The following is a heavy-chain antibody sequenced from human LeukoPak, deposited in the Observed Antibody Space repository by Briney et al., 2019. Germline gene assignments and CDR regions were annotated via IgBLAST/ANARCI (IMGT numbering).Heavy chain of an antibody. Sequence: ASVKVSCKASGYTFTGYYMHWVRQAPGQGLEWMGWINPNSGGTKYAQKFQGRVTMTRDTSISTTYMELSRLRSDDTAVYYCARDGYDYSNWGYFDYWGQGTLVTVSS. CDR1: GYTFTGYY. D-gene: IGHD4-11*01. J-gene: IGHJ4*02. V-gene: IGHV1-2*02. CDR2: INPNSGGT. CDR3: ARDGYDYSNWGYFDY.